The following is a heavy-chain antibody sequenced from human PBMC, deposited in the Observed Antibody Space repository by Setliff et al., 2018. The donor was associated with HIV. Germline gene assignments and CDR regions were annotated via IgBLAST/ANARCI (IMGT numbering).Heavy chain of an antibody. J-gene: IGHJ6*02. Sequence: NPSETLSLTCTVSGGSISSSGYYWPWIRQPPWKGLEWIGSFYSGGSTYYNPSLKGRVTISLDMSQNQFSLKVNSVTAADTAIYYCARGGPAVAYAVDVWGQGTTVTVSS. CDR1: GGSISSSGYY. V-gene: IGHV4-39*02. CDR2: FYSGGST. CDR3: ARGGPAVAYAVDV. D-gene: IGHD5-12*01.